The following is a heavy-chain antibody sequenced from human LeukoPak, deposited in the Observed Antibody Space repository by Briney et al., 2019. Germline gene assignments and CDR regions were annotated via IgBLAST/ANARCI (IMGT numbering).Heavy chain of an antibody. CDR3: ATEVTD. V-gene: IGHV1-2*02. CDR2: INPVSGGT. J-gene: IGHJ4*02. D-gene: IGHD5-18*01. Sequence: ASVKVSCKASGYTFTDYYMHWVRLAPGQGPEWMGWINPVSGGTTYTQKFQARVTMTRDTSISTAYMELSRLRSDDTAVYYCATEVTDWGQGTLVTVSS. CDR1: GYTFTDYY.